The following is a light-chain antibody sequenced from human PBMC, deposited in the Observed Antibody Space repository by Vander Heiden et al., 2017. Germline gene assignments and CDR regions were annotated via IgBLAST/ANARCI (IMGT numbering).Light chain of an antibody. V-gene: IGLV2-23*01. J-gene: IGLJ2*01. Sequence: QSALTPPASVPGSPGPSITISCTGTSSDVGRYNLVSWYQQHPGKAPKLMIYEGSKRPSGVSNRFSGSKSGNTASLTISGLQAEDEADYYCCSYAGSSTLVFGGGTKLTVL. CDR3: CSYAGSSTLV. CDR1: SSDVGRYNL. CDR2: EGS.